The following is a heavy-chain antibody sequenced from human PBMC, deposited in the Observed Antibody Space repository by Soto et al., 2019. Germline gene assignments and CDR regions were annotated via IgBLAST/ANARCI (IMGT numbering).Heavy chain of an antibody. D-gene: IGHD2-2*01. CDR3: ARGGYQPPSHHKLSNWFDP. CDR1: GGSISSGGYY. V-gene: IGHV4-31*03. Sequence: SETLSLTCTVSGGSISSGGYYWSWIRQHPGKGLEWIGYIYYSGSTYYNPSLKSRVTISVDTSKNQFSLKLSSVTAADTAVYYCARGGYQPPSHHKLSNWFDPWGQGTLVTVSS. CDR2: IYYSGST. J-gene: IGHJ5*02.